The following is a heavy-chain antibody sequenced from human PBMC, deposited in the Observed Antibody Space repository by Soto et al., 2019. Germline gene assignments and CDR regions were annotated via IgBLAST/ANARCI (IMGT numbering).Heavy chain of an antibody. J-gene: IGHJ5*02. CDR1: GGSISSYY. V-gene: IGHV4-59*01. Sequence: SECLSLTCTASGGSISSYYWSWIRQPPGKGLEWIGYIYYSGSTNYNPSLKSRVTISVDTSKNQFSLKLSSVTAADTAVYYCARVTKENWFDPWGQGTLVTVSS. CDR3: ARVTKENWFDP. CDR2: IYYSGST.